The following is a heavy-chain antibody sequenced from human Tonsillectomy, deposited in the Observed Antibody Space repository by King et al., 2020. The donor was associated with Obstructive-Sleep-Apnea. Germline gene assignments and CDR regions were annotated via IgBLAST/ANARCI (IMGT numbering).Heavy chain of an antibody. CDR1: GFTFSNAW. CDR2: MKSEDDGGTI. V-gene: IGHV3-15*01. D-gene: IGHD3-10*01. CDR3: TTDWVWEVRGVWTLKSPFDY. J-gene: IGHJ4*02. Sequence: VQLVESGGGLVKSGGSLRLSCAASGFTFSNAWMSWVRQAPGKGLEWVGRMKSEDDGGTIDYAAPVKGRFTVSRDDSRNTLYLQMNSLKTEDTAVYYCTTDWVWEVRGVWTLKSPFDYWGQGILVTVSP.